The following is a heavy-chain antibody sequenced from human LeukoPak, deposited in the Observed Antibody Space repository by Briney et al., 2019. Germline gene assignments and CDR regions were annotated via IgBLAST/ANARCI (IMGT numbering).Heavy chain of an antibody. J-gene: IGHJ5*02. CDR2: IDYSGNT. Sequence: SETLSLTCTVSGGSISSYYWSWIRQPPGKGLEWIGYIDYSGNTNYNPSLKSRPTISVDMPKNQFSLKLSSVTAADTAVYYCARHRYYYGSGRPDGFDPWGQGTLVTVSS. CDR1: GGSISSYY. CDR3: ARHRYYYGSGRPDGFDP. D-gene: IGHD3-10*01. V-gene: IGHV4-59*08.